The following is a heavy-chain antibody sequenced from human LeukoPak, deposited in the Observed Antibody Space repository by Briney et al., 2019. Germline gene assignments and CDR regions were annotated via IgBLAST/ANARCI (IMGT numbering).Heavy chain of an antibody. CDR1: GFTFDDYG. CDR2: INWNGDST. Sequence: GGSLRLSCAASGFTFDDYGMSWVRQAPGKGLEWVSGINWNGDSTGYADSVKGRFTLSRDNAKNSLYLQMNSLRAEDSAVYYCARRASTERGHSYGLDYWGQGTLVTVSS. J-gene: IGHJ4*02. CDR3: ARRASTERGHSYGLDY. V-gene: IGHV3-20*04. D-gene: IGHD5-18*01.